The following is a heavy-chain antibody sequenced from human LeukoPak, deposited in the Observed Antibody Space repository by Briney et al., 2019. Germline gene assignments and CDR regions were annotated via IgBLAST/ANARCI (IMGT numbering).Heavy chain of an antibody. CDR2: IIPNLGIS. CDR1: GGTFRSQA. J-gene: IGHJ2*01. CDR3: ARITGAVAGTGYFDL. V-gene: IGHV1-69*04. D-gene: IGHD1-26*01. Sequence: GASVKVSCQASGGTFRSQAISWVRPAPGKGLEWMERIIPNLGISHYAQKFQGRVTITADKSTSTAYMELSSLSSEYTAVYYCARITGAVAGTGYFDLWGGGTLVTVSS.